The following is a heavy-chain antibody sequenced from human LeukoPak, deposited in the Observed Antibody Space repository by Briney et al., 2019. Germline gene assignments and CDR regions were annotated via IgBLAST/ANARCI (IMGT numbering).Heavy chain of an antibody. CDR3: ARFHSGDTGYFDY. D-gene: IGHD7-27*01. J-gene: IGHJ4*02. CDR2: IYYSGST. Sequence: PSETLSPTCTVSGGSISSYYWSWIRQPPGKGLEWIGYIYYSGSTNYNPSLKSRVTISVDTSKNQFSLKLSSVTAADTAVYYCARFHSGDTGYFDYWGQGTLVTVPS. V-gene: IGHV4-59*01. CDR1: GGSISSYY.